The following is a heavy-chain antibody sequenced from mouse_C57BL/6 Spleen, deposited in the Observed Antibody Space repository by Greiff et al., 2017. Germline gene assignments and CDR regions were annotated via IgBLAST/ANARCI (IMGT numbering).Heavy chain of an antibody. J-gene: IGHJ2*01. D-gene: IGHD1-1*01. V-gene: IGHV1-80*01. CDR2: IYPGDGDT. CDR3: ARYGGSRDY. CDR1: GYAFSSSW. Sequence: VQLQQSGAELVKPGASVKISCKASGYAFSSSWMNWVKQRPGKGLEWIGQIYPGDGDTNYNGKFKGKATLTADKSSSTAYMQLSSLTSEDSAVYFCARYGGSRDYWGQGTTLTVSS.